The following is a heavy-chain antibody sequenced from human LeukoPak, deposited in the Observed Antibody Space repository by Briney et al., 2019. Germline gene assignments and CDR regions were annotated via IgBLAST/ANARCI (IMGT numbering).Heavy chain of an antibody. V-gene: IGHV3-21*01. CDR2: ISSSSSYI. D-gene: IGHD3-10*01. CDR3: ARDMVRGDPTDY. Sequence: GGSLRLSCAASGFTFSSYSMNWVRQAPGKGLEWVSSISSSSSYIYYADSVKGRFTISRDNAKNSLYLQMNSLRAEDTAVYYCARDMVRGDPTDYWGQGTLVTVSS. CDR1: GFTFSSYS. J-gene: IGHJ4*02.